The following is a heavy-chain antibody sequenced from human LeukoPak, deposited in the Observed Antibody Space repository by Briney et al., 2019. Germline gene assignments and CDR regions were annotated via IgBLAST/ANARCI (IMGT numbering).Heavy chain of an antibody. CDR1: GFTVSSNY. V-gene: IGHV3-7*01. D-gene: IGHD1-26*01. Sequence: GWSLRLSCAASGFTVSSNYMAWVRQAPGKGLEWVANINQDGSEKYYVDSVKSRFTISRDNAKKSLYLQMNSLRAEDTAVYYCARDRMAGATFEIQGPVDYWGQGTLVTVSS. CDR2: INQDGSEK. CDR3: ARDRMAGATFEIQGPVDY. J-gene: IGHJ4*02.